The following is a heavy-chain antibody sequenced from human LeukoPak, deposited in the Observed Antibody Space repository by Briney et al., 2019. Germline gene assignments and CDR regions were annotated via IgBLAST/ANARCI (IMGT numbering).Heavy chain of an antibody. CDR2: IYYSGST. D-gene: IGHD6-19*01. CDR1: GGSISSYY. V-gene: IGHV4-59*08. Sequence: PSETLSLTCTVSGGSISSYYWNWIRQPPGKGLEWIGYIYYSGSTNYNPSLKNRVTISVDTSKNQFSLKLSSVTAADTAVYFCARQLRGEAVAGHLQPFDYWGQGTLVTVSS. J-gene: IGHJ4*02. CDR3: ARQLRGEAVAGHLQPFDY.